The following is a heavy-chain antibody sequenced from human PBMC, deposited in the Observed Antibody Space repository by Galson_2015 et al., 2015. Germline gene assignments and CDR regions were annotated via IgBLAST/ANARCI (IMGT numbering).Heavy chain of an antibody. J-gene: IGHJ4*02. CDR3: AKDPRVHSGSFPYYFDY. CDR2: ITGNAGST. V-gene: IGHV3-23*01. D-gene: IGHD1-26*01. Sequence: SLRLSCATSGFTFSNFAMSWVRQAPGKGPEWVSIITGNAGSTSYADSVKGRFTISRDNSKNTLYLQMGSLRAGDTAVYYCAKDPRVHSGSFPYYFDYWGQGTLVTVSS. CDR1: GFTFSNFA.